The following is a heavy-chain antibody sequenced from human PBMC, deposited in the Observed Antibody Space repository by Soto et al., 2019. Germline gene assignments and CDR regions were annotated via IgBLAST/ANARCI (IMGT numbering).Heavy chain of an antibody. Sequence: GSLRLSCAASGFTFSSYSMNWVRQAPGKGLEWVSSISSSSSYIYYADSVKGRFTISRDNAKNSLYLQMNSLRAEDTAVYYCARDYADSSGYYSHWGQGTLVTVSS. V-gene: IGHV3-21*01. CDR1: GFTFSSYS. CDR3: ARDYADSSGYYSH. D-gene: IGHD3-22*01. J-gene: IGHJ4*02. CDR2: ISSSSSYI.